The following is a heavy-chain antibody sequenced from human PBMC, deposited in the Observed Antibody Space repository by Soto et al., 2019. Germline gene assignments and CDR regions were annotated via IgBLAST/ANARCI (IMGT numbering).Heavy chain of an antibody. CDR1: GGTFSSYT. V-gene: IGHV1-69*02. D-gene: IGHD1-1*01. J-gene: IGHJ3*02. Sequence: QVQLVQSGAEVKKPGSSVKVSCKASGGTFSSYTISWVRQAPGQGLEWMGRIIPILGIANYAQKFQGRVTXXAXKXXSTAYMELSSLRSEDTAVYYCAGSRYWNDDDAFDIWGQGTMVTVSS. CDR2: IIPILGIA. CDR3: AGSRYWNDDDAFDI.